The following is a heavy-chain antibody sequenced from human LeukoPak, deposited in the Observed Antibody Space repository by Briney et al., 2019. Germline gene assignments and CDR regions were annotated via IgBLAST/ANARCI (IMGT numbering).Heavy chain of an antibody. J-gene: IGHJ4*02. D-gene: IGHD6-19*01. CDR1: GFSLSTYG. CDR2: ITGTGGST. CDR3: AKDHGTAVAGFYY. Sequence: GASLRLSCAASGFSLSTYGVSWVRQPPGKGLEWVSGITGTGGSTYYAGSVKGRFTVSRDTSKNTLYLQMNSLRAEDTAIYYCAKDHGTAVAGFYYWGQGTLVTVSS. V-gene: IGHV3-23*01.